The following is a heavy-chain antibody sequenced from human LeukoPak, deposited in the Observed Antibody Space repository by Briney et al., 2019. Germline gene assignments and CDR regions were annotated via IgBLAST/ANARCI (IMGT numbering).Heavy chain of an antibody. V-gene: IGHV1-46*01. D-gene: IGHD3-16*01. CDR1: GYTFTSYY. J-gene: IGHJ6*02. Sequence: ASVKVSCKASGYTFTSYYMHWVRQAPGQGLEWMGIINPSGGSTSYAQKFQGRVTMTRDTSTSTVYMELSSLRSEDTAVYYCARDQVVWKGGGYYYYHGMDVWGQGTTVTVSS. CDR3: ARDQVVWKGGGYYYYHGMDV. CDR2: INPSGGST.